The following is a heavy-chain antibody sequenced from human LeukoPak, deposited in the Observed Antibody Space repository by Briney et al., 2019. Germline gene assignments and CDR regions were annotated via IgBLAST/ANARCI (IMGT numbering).Heavy chain of an antibody. Sequence: SGRSLRLSCAASGFTFSSYSMNWVRQAPGKGLEWVSSISSSSNYIYYADSVKGRFTISRVNAKNSLYLQMNSLIAEDTAVYYCSRDWPLDNDAFDIWGQGTMVTVSS. J-gene: IGHJ3*02. CDR1: GFTFSSYS. D-gene: IGHD3-9*01. CDR2: ISSSSNYI. CDR3: SRDWPLDNDAFDI. V-gene: IGHV3-21*01.